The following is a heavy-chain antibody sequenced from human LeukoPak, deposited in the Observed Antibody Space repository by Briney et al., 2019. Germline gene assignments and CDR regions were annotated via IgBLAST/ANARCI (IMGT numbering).Heavy chain of an antibody. CDR1: GLPFSSYW. CDR2: IKQDGSKK. D-gene: IGHD6-19*01. J-gene: IGHJ6*02. Sequence: GGSLRLSCVASGLPFSSYWMTWVRQAPGKGLEWVANIKQDGSKKSYVDSVKGRFTISRDNAKNSLYLQMNSLRAEDTAVYYCANGYSSGWYVDYGMDVWGQGTTVTVSS. V-gene: IGHV3-7*03. CDR3: ANGYSSGWYVDYGMDV.